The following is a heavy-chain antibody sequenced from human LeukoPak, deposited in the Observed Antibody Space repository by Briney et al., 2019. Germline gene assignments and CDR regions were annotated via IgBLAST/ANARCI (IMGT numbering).Heavy chain of an antibody. Sequence: GGSLRLSCAVSGITLSNYGMSWVRQAPGKGLEWVAGLSGSGGGTNYADSVQGRFTISRDNPKNTLYLQMNSLRSEDTAVYFCAKRGVVIRVFLVGFHKEAYYFDSWGQGALVTVSS. J-gene: IGHJ4*02. D-gene: IGHD3-10*01. V-gene: IGHV3-23*01. CDR3: AKRGVVIRVFLVGFHKEAYYFDS. CDR2: LSGSGGGT. CDR1: GITLSNYG.